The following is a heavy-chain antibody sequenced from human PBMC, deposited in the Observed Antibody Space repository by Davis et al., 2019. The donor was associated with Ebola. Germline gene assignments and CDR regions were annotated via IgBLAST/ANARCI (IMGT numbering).Heavy chain of an antibody. CDR1: GFTFSSYS. J-gene: IGHJ6*02. CDR2: ISSSSSYI. Sequence: GESLKISCAASGFTFSSYSMNWVRQAPGKGPEWVSSISSSSSYIYYADSVKGRFTISRDNAKNSLYLQMNSLRAEDTAVYYCTRLGTRNYYFGMDVWGQGTTVTVSS. CDR3: TRLGTRNYYFGMDV. V-gene: IGHV3-21*01. D-gene: IGHD1-1*01.